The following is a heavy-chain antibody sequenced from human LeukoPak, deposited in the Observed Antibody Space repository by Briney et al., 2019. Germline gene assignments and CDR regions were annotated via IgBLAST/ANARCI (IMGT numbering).Heavy chain of an antibody. V-gene: IGHV1-69*01. J-gene: IGHJ4*02. CDR3: ARVIVGAAYFDY. CDR2: IIPIFGTA. Sequence: ASVKVSCKASGGTFSSYAISWVRQAPGQGLEWMGGIIPIFGTANYAQKFQGRVTITADESTSTAYMELSSLRSEDTAAYYCARVIVGAAYFDYWGQGTLVTVSS. D-gene: IGHD1-26*01. CDR1: GGTFSSYA.